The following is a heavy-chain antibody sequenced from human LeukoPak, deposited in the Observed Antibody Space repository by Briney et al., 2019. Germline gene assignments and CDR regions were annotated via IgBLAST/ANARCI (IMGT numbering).Heavy chain of an antibody. CDR3: ASATTVTIDFDY. CDR2: IYYSGST. J-gene: IGHJ4*02. Sequence: SQTLSLTCAVSGGSISSGDYYWSWIRQPPGKGLEWIGYIYYSGSTYYNPSLKSRVTISVDTSKNQFSLKLSSVTAADTAVYYCASATTVTIDFDYWGQGTLVTVSS. V-gene: IGHV4-30-4*01. CDR1: GGSISSGDYY. D-gene: IGHD4-17*01.